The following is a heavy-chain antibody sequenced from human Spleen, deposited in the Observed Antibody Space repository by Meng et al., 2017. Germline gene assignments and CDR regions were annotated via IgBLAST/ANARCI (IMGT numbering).Heavy chain of an antibody. Sequence: GESLKISCAASGFTFSSYAMHWVRQAPGKGLEWVAVISYDGSNKYYADSVKGRFTISRDNSKNTLYLQMNSLRAEDTAVYYCAKRPGIAVAGDYWGQGTLVTVSS. CDR2: ISYDGSNK. D-gene: IGHD6-19*01. V-gene: IGHV3-30*07. CDR3: AKRPGIAVAGDY. J-gene: IGHJ4*02. CDR1: GFTFSSYA.